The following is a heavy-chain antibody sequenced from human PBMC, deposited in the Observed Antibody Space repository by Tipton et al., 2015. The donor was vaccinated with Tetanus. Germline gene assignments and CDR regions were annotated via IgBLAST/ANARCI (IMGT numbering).Heavy chain of an antibody. CDR2: IYPGDSDT. V-gene: IGHV5-51*01. Sequence: MQLVQSGGEVKKPGESLKISCKGSGYIFNNYWIGWVRQKPGKGLEWMGIIYPGDSDTRYSPSFQGQVTISVDKSIIIAYLQWSSLKASDTSMFYCARAHCTDGVCNFDFWGQGALVTVAS. CDR3: ARAHCTDGVCNFDF. CDR1: GYIFNNYW. J-gene: IGHJ4*02. D-gene: IGHD2-8*01.